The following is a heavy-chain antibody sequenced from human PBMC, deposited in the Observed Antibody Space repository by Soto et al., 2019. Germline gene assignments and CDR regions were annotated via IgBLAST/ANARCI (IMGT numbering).Heavy chain of an antibody. J-gene: IGHJ5*02. CDR2: IYYSGST. CDR1: GGSISSGGYY. V-gene: IGHV4-31*03. D-gene: IGHD3-10*01. CDR3: ARGGITVWFGDNWFDP. Sequence: SETLSLTCTVSGGSISSGGYYWSWIRQHPGKGLEWIGYIYYSGSTYYNPSLKSRVTISVDTSKNQFSLKLSSVTAADTAVYYCARGGITVWFGDNWFDPWGQGTLVTVSS.